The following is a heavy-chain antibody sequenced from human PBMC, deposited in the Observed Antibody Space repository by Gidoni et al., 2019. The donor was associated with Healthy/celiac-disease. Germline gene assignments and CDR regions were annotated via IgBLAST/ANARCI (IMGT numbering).Heavy chain of an antibody. V-gene: IGHV1-69*04. D-gene: IGHD3-10*01. J-gene: IGHJ6*02. CDR3: ARVPYYYGSGSYLDV. CDR1: GGTFSSYA. CDR2: IIPILGIA. Sequence: QVQLVQSGAEVKKPGSSVKVSCKASGGTFSSYAISWVRQAPGQGLEWMGRIIPILGIANYAQKFQGRVTITADKSTSTAYMELSSLRSEDTAGYYCARVPYYYGSGSYLDVWGQGTTVTVSS.